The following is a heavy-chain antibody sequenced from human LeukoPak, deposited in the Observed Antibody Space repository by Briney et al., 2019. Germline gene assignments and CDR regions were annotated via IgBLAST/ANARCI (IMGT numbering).Heavy chain of an antibody. D-gene: IGHD2-2*01. J-gene: IGHJ6*02. CDR3: ASCLLVPAAIRGDYYYGMDV. CDR1: GGTFSSYA. Sequence: SVKVSCTASGGTFSSYAISWVRQAPGQGLEWMGGIIPIFGTANYAQKFQGRVTITADESTSTAYMELSSLRSEDTAVYYCASCLLVPAAIRGDYYYGMDVWGQGTTVTVSS. V-gene: IGHV1-69*13. CDR2: IIPIFGTA.